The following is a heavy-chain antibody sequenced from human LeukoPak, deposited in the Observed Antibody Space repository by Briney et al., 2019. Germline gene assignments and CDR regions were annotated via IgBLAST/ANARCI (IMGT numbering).Heavy chain of an antibody. V-gene: IGHV1-69*13. J-gene: IGHJ4*02. CDR2: IFPIVGTA. CDR1: GGTFSSYA. D-gene: IGHD3/OR15-3a*01. Sequence: SVKVSCKASGGTFSSYAISWVRQAPGQGLEWMGGIFPIVGTADYAQKFQGRVTITADESTSTAYMELSSLKSEDTAVYYCARDLVGSRTGYSSGAWDYWGQGTLVTVSS. CDR3: ARDLVGSRTGYSSGAWDY.